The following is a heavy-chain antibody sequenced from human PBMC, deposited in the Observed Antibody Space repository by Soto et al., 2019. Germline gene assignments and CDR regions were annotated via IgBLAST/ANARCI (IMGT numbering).Heavy chain of an antibody. J-gene: IGHJ3*02. V-gene: IGHV4-31*02. Sequence: SETLSLTCRLSGDSVSNINIYWTWIRQHPGKGLEWIGYKYSGGDTYYHPSLKTRLMISLDTAKNQFSLKLSSVTAADTAVYYCARRYGSAFDIWGQGTMVT. D-gene: IGHD3-10*01. CDR2: KYSGGDT. CDR3: ARRYGSAFDI. CDR1: GDSVSNINIY.